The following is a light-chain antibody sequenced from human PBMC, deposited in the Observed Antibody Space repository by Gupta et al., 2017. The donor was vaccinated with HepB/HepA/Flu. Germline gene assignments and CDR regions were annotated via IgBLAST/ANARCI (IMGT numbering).Light chain of an antibody. CDR2: RDF. V-gene: IGLV10-54*04. Sequence: AGLPQPPSVSKDLRQTATLTCTGNSNNVGNQGAAWLQQHQGHPPKLLSDRDFNRPSGISERFSASRSGNTASLTITGLQPEDEADYYCSAWDSSRSGWVFGGGTKRTVL. CDR3: SAWDSSRSGWV. CDR1: SNNVGNQG. J-gene: IGLJ3*02.